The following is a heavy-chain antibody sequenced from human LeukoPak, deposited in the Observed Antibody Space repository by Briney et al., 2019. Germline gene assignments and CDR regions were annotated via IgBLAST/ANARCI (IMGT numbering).Heavy chain of an antibody. D-gene: IGHD5-24*01. V-gene: IGHV4-34*01. CDR3: ARDGWPDRLDY. Sequence: SETLSLTCAVYGGSFSGYYWSWIRQPPGKGLEWIGEINHSGSTNYNPSLKSRVTISVDTSKNQFSLKLSSVTAADTAVYYCARDGWPDRLDYWGQGTLVTVSS. CDR2: INHSGST. CDR1: GGSFSGYY. J-gene: IGHJ4*02.